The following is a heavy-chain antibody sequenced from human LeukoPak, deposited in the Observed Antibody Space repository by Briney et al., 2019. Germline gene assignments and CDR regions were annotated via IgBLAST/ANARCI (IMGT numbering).Heavy chain of an antibody. Sequence: PSETLSLTCTVSGGSISSSSYYWGWIRQPPGKGLEWIGSIYYSGSTYYNPSLKSRVTISVDTSKNQFSLKLSSVTAADTAVYYCATGSPHGYSSGWSLPFDYWGQGTLVTVST. J-gene: IGHJ4*02. CDR3: ATGSPHGYSSGWSLPFDY. CDR2: IYYSGST. CDR1: GGSISSSSYY. D-gene: IGHD6-19*01. V-gene: IGHV4-39*01.